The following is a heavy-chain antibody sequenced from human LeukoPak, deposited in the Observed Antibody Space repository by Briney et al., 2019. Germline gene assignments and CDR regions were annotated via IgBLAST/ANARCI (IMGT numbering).Heavy chain of an antibody. V-gene: IGHV3-33*08. CDR1: GFTFGNYG. D-gene: IGHD6-13*01. CDR2: ISYDGSSE. J-gene: IGHJ4*02. Sequence: PGGSLRLSCAVSGFTFGNYGMHWVRQAPGKGLEWVALISYDGSSEYYAGSVKGRITISRDNAKNSLYLQMNSLRAEDTAVYYCARGRQVAAGGDGNWGQGTLVTVSS. CDR3: ARGRQVAAGGDGN.